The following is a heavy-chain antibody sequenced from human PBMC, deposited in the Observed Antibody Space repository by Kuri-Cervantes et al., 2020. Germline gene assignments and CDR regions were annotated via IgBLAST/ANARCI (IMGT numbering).Heavy chain of an antibody. Sequence: GGSLRLSCAGSGFTFSDYDIHWVRQAPGKGLEWITLISNDGINHYFGNSVKGRFTMSRDNSKNTIYLQMNRLRAEDTAVYYCAKELLWFGEYDTYYYYGMDVWGQGTTVTVSS. CDR1: GFTFSDYD. CDR3: AKELLWFGEYDTYYYYGMDV. CDR2: ISNDGINH. J-gene: IGHJ6*02. D-gene: IGHD3-10*01. V-gene: IGHV3-30*18.